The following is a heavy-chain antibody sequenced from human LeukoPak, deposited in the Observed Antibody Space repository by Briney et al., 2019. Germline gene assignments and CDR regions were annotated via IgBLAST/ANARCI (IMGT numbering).Heavy chain of an antibody. Sequence: PSETLLHSFTVSGDSLSCYFWSCIRQPPGKGLQWIGYIYYSGRTDYNPSLKSRVTISIDTSKNQFSLKLTSVTAADTAIYYCARGGCSTRRYDYWGQGTLVTVSS. D-gene: IGHD2-2*01. V-gene: IGHV4-59*01. CDR3: ARGGCSTRRYDY. J-gene: IGHJ4*02. CDR2: IYYSGRT. CDR1: GDSLSCYF.